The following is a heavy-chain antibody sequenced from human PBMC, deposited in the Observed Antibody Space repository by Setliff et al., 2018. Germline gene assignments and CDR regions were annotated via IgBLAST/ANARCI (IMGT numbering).Heavy chain of an antibody. CDR2: IYNSGNT. CDR1: GGSISNANW. Sequence: SETLSLTCAVSGGSISNANWWSWVRQPPGKGLEWIGEIYNSGNTNYNPSLKSRVTISVDKSKNQFSLKLTSVTAADTAVYYCAGGVSGRFNYWGQGTLVTVYS. CDR3: AGGVSGRFNY. D-gene: IGHD3-10*01. V-gene: IGHV4-4*02. J-gene: IGHJ4*02.